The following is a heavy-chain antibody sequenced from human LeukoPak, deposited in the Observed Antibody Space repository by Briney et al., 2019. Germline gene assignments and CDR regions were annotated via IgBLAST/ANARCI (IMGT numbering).Heavy chain of an antibody. J-gene: IGHJ5*02. CDR3: ARGGYYDILTATYRNSWFNP. CDR1: GYTFTSYD. D-gene: IGHD3-9*01. Sequence: ASVKVSCKASGYTFTSYDINWVRQATGRGLERMGWMNPNSGNAGYAQKFQGRITMTRNTSISTAYMELSSLRSEDTAVYYCARGGYYDILTATYRNSWFNPRGQGTLVTVSS. CDR2: MNPNSGNA. V-gene: IGHV1-8*01.